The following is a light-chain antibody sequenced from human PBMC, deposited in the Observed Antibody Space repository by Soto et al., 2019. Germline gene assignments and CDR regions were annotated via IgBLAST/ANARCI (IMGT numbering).Light chain of an antibody. CDR2: EVS. CDR3: TSYTTSRIWV. V-gene: IGLV2-14*01. Sequence: QSALTQPASVSGSPGQSINISCTGSSGDVGHYNYVSWYQQHPGKAPKLMIYEVSNRPSGVSNRFSGSKSGNTASLIISGLQAEDEADYYCTSYTTSRIWVFGGGTKLTVL. J-gene: IGLJ3*02. CDR1: SGDVGHYNY.